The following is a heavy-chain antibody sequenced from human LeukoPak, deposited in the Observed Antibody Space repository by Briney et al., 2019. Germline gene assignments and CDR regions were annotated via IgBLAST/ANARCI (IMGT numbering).Heavy chain of an antibody. J-gene: IGHJ4*02. CDR2: IVVGSSNA. V-gene: IGHV1-58*02. Sequence: GASVKVSCKASGFTFTNSAIQWVRQARGQRLEWLGWIVVGSSNANYAQKFQDRVIITRDMSTSTAYMEVSSLRSEDTAVYYCAADDLTRAYWGQGTLVTVSS. CDR3: AADDLTRAY. CDR1: GFTFTNSA.